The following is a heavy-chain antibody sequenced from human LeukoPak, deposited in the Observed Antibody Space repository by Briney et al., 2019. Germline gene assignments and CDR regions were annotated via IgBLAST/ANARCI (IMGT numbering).Heavy chain of an antibody. V-gene: IGHV3-15*01. CDR1: GFSFNYVW. Sequence: GGSLRLSCAASGFSFNYVWMNWVRQAPGKGLEWVGWIRTKIDGETTDYAAPVKGRFTISRDDSKTTLYLQMNSLKTEDSAVYYCTTERNWELLRPYGMDIWGQGTTVTVSS. CDR3: TTERNWELLRPYGMDI. J-gene: IGHJ6*02. D-gene: IGHD1-26*01. CDR2: IRTKIDGETT.